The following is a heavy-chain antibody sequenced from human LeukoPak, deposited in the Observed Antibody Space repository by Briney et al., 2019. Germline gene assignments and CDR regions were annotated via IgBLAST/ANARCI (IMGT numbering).Heavy chain of an antibody. J-gene: IGHJ6*03. CDR2: ISAYNGNT. Sequence: ASVKVSCKTSGYTFTNYGITWVRQAPGQGLEWMGWISAYNGNTNYAQKLQGRVTMTTDPSTTTAYMELRSLRSDDTAVYYCARVPLWFGGTMDVWGKGTTVTVSS. V-gene: IGHV1-18*01. D-gene: IGHD3-10*01. CDR1: GYTFTNYG. CDR3: ARVPLWFGGTMDV.